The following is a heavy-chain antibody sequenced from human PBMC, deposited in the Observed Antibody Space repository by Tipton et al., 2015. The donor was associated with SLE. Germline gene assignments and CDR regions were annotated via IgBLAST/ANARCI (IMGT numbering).Heavy chain of an antibody. CDR2: IYYSGST. V-gene: IGHV4-59*08. CDR1: GGSISSYY. D-gene: IGHD3-3*01. Sequence: TLSLTCTVSGGSISSYYWSWIRQPPGKGLEWIGYIYYSGSTNYNPSLKSRVTISVDTSKNQFSLKLSSVTAADTAVYYCARRSWDLLRSSGGDAFDIWGQGTMVTVSS. J-gene: IGHJ3*02. CDR3: ARRSWDLLRSSGGDAFDI.